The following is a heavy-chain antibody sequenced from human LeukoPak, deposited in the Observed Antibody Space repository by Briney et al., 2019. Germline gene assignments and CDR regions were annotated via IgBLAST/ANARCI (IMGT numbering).Heavy chain of an antibody. V-gene: IGHV1-18*01. Sequence: ASVKVSCKASGGTFSSYAISWVRQAPGQGLEWMGWISAYNGNTNYAQKLQGRVTMTTDTSTSTAYMELRSLRSDDTAVYYCARGRRFLEWLLFGYFDYWGQGTLVTVSS. CDR3: ARGRRFLEWLLFGYFDY. D-gene: IGHD3-3*01. CDR2: ISAYNGNT. J-gene: IGHJ4*02. CDR1: GGTFSSYA.